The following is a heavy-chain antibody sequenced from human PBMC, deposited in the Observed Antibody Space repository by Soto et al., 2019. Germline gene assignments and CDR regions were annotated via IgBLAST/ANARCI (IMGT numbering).Heavy chain of an antibody. CDR2: ISGSGASP. Sequence: GGSLRLSCAAPGFTFSSYGMHWVRRAPGKGLEWVSAISGSGASPSYADSVQGRFTISRDNPKRTLYLQMNNLRAEDTAVYYCAKARCSTTNCYVPDYWGQGTLVTVSS. CDR3: AKARCSTTNCYVPDY. J-gene: IGHJ4*02. D-gene: IGHD2-2*01. CDR1: GFTFSSYG. V-gene: IGHV3-23*01.